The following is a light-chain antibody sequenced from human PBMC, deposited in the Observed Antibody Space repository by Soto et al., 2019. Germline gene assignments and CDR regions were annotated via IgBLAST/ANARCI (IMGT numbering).Light chain of an antibody. J-gene: IGLJ3*02. CDR2: DVT. CDR3: CSYAGAYTWM. CDR1: SSDVGGYDY. V-gene: IGLV2-11*01. Sequence: QSALTQPRSVSGSPGQSVTISCTGTSSDVGGYDYDSWCQQHPGKAPKLLIYDVTRRPSGVPDRFSGSKSGNTASLTISGLQAEDEADYYCCSYAGAYTWMFGGGTKLTVL.